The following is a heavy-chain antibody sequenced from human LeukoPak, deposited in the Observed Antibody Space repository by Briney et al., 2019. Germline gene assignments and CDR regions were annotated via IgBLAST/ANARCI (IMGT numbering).Heavy chain of an antibody. Sequence: ASVKVSCKASGYTLTSYYLHWVRQAPGQGLEWMAIINPSGDTTSHAQKFQGRVTMTRDTSASTVYMELSSLRSEDTAVYYCARTVVTFDAFDIWGQGTMVTVSS. CDR1: GYTLTSYY. CDR2: INPSGDTT. CDR3: ARTVVTFDAFDI. D-gene: IGHD4-23*01. J-gene: IGHJ3*02. V-gene: IGHV1-46*01.